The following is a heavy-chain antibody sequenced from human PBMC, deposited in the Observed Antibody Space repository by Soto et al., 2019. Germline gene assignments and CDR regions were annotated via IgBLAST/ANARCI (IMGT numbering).Heavy chain of an antibody. D-gene: IGHD3-10*01. CDR2: IYWDDDK. CDR3: AHDSYYYGSGSYTG. V-gene: IGHV2-5*02. J-gene: IGHJ4*02. CDR1: GFSLSTSGVG. Sequence: QITLKESGPTLMKPTQTLTLTCTFSGFSLSTSGVGVGWIRQPPGKALEWLALIYWDDDKRYSPSLKSRLTITKDTSKNQVVLTMTNMDPVDTATYYCAHDSYYYGSGSYTGWGQGTLVTVSS.